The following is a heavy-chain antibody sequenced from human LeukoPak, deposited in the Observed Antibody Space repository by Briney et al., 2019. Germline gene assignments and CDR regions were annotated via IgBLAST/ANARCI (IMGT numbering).Heavy chain of an antibody. V-gene: IGHV4-31*03. CDR3: ATADWESFYFDS. Sequence: PSETLSLTCTVSGGSVSRGGYYWNWIRQHPGKGLEWIGFTSYSEGTYYNPSLMSRITISVDRSRNQFSLKMRDVTAADTAVYFCATADWESFYFDSWGQGALVAVS. D-gene: IGHD1-26*01. CDR1: GGSVSRGGYY. CDR2: TSYSEGT. J-gene: IGHJ4*02.